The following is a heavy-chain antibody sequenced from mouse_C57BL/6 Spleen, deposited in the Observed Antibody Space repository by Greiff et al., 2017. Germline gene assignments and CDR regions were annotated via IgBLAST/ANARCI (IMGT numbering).Heavy chain of an antibody. J-gene: IGHJ4*01. Sequence: QVQLQQSGAELVKPWPSVTISCNVSGYTFTDYYRNWVTQRPGQGLECIGKIGPGSGSTYYNEKFKGKATLTADKSSSTAYMQLSSLTSEDSAVYFCARGGHYYGSHYYAMDYWGQGTSVTVSS. CDR2: IGPGSGST. D-gene: IGHD1-1*01. V-gene: IGHV1-77*01. CDR3: ARGGHYYGSHYYAMDY. CDR1: GYTFTDYY.